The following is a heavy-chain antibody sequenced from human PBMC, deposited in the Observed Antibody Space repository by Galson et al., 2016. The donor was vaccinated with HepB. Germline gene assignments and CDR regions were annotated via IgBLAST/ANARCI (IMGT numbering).Heavy chain of an antibody. V-gene: IGHV3-21*01. Sequence: SLRLSCADSGFTFRSYSMNWVRQAPGKGLEWVSSISSTNSYIYYADSVKGRFTISRDNAKNSLYLQMNSLRAEDTAVYYCARDNGDLDYWGQGTLVTASS. CDR3: ARDNGDLDY. CDR2: ISSTNSYI. CDR1: GFTFRSYS. D-gene: IGHD4-17*01. J-gene: IGHJ4*02.